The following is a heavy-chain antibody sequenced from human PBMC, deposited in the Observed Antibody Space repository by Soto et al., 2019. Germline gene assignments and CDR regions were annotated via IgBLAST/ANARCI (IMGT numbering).Heavy chain of an antibody. CDR3: AKDPLGAVAGHGWLDP. CDR1: GFTFDDYA. Sequence: GGSLRLSCAASGFTFDDYAMHWVRQAPGKGLEWVSGISWNSGSIGYADSVKGRFTISRDNAKNSLYLQMNSLRAEDTALYYCAKDPLGAVAGHGWLDPWGQGTLVTVSS. CDR2: ISWNSGSI. J-gene: IGHJ5*02. D-gene: IGHD6-19*01. V-gene: IGHV3-9*01.